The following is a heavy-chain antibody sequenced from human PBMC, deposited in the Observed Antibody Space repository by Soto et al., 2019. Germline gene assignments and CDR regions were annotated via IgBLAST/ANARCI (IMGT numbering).Heavy chain of an antibody. CDR1: GYTFTSYG. CDR3: AGEYYCGSGGAY. J-gene: IGHJ4*02. Sequence: QVQLVQSGAEVKKPGASVKVSCKASGYTFTSYGISWVRQAPGQGLEWMGWISAYNGNTNHAQKLQGRVTITTDTTTTTAYMELRSRRSDDTAVDYGAGEYYCGSGGAYWGQGTLVTVSS. CDR2: ISAYNGNT. V-gene: IGHV1-18*01. D-gene: IGHD3-10*01.